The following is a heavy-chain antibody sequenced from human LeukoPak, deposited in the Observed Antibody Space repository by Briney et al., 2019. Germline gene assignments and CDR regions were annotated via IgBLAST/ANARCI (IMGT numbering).Heavy chain of an antibody. V-gene: IGHV4-61*01. D-gene: IGHD6-6*01. J-gene: IGHJ3*02. CDR2: IYYSGST. Sequence: SETLSLTCTVSGGSVSSGSYYWSWIRQPPGKGLEWIGYIYYSGSTNYNPSLKSRVTISVDTSKNQFSLKLSSVTAADTAVYYCASSASEGAFDIWGQGTMVTVSS. CDR1: GGSVSSGSYY. CDR3: ASSASEGAFDI.